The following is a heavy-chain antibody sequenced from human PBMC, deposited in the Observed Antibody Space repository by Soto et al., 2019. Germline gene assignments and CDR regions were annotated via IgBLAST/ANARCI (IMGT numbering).Heavy chain of an antibody. D-gene: IGHD3-16*01. V-gene: IGHV1-18*01. CDR3: ARDRFTASYDAFDI. J-gene: IGHJ3*02. CDR2: ISAYNGNT. CDR1: GYTFTSYG. Sequence: ASVKVSCKASGYTFTSYGISWVRQAPGQGLEWMGWISAYNGNTNYAQKLQGRVTMTTDTSTSTAYMELRNLRSDDTAVYYCARDRFTASYDAFDIWGQGTMVTVSS.